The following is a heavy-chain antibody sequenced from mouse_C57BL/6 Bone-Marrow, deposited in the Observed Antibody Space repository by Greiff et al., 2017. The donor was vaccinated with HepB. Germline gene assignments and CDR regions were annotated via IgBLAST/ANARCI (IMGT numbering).Heavy chain of an antibody. CDR2: IYPRSGNT. D-gene: IGHD4-1*01. J-gene: IGHJ2*01. CDR3: AGNWE. CDR1: GYTFTSYG. Sequence: VKLLQSGAELVRPGASVKLSCKASGYTFTSYGISWVKQRPGQGLEWIGEIYPRSGNTYYNEKFKGKATLTADKSSSTAYMELGSLTSEDSAVYGCAGNWEWGQGTTVTVAT. V-gene: IGHV1-81*01.